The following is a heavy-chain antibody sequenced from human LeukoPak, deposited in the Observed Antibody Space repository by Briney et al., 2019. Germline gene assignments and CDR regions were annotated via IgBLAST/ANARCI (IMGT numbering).Heavy chain of an antibody. Sequence: GASVNVSCKASGYTFTSYGISWVRQAPGQGLEWMGWISAYNGNTNYAQKLQGRVTMTTDTSTSTAYMELRSLRSDDTAVYYCARVQDCSSTSCYPDAFDIWGQGTMVTVSS. CDR1: GYTFTSYG. CDR2: ISAYNGNT. D-gene: IGHD2-2*01. CDR3: ARVQDCSSTSCYPDAFDI. V-gene: IGHV1-18*01. J-gene: IGHJ3*02.